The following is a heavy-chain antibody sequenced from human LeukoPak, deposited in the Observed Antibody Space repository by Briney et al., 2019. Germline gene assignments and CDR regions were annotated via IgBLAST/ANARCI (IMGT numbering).Heavy chain of an antibody. J-gene: IGHJ4*02. Sequence: GGSLRLSCAASGFIFSSYGMHWVRQAPGKGLEWVAFIRYDGSKKYYADSVKGRFTISRDNSKNTLYLQMNSLRAEDTAVYYCARDNDSSGGSCYSGPVLIDYWGQGTLVTVSS. CDR2: IRYDGSKK. D-gene: IGHD2-15*01. CDR1: GFIFSSYG. V-gene: IGHV3-30*02. CDR3: ARDNDSSGGSCYSGPVLIDY.